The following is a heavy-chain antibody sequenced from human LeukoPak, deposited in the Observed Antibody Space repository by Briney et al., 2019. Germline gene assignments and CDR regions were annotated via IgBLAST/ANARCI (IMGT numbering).Heavy chain of an antibody. CDR3: ATSPRGYCSGGSCGNFGY. Sequence: SVKVSCKASGGTFSSYAISWVRQAPGQGLEWMGGIIPIFGTANYAQKFQGRVTITADESTSTAYMELSSLRSEDTAVYNCATSPRGYCSGGSCGNFGYWGQGTLVTVSS. CDR2: IIPIFGTA. V-gene: IGHV1-69*13. CDR1: GGTFSSYA. D-gene: IGHD2-15*01. J-gene: IGHJ4*02.